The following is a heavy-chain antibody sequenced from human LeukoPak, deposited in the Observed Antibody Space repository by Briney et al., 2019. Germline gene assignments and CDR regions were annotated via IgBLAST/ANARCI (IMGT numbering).Heavy chain of an antibody. Sequence: SETLSLTCTVSGGSISSGDYYWSWIRQPPGKGLEWIGYIYYSGSTYYNPSLKSRVTTSVDTSKNQFSLKLTSVTAADTAVYYCVRAYYLNWFDPWGQGTLVTVSS. V-gene: IGHV4-30-4*01. D-gene: IGHD3-22*01. CDR3: VRAYYLNWFDP. J-gene: IGHJ5*02. CDR2: IYYSGST. CDR1: GGSISSGDYY.